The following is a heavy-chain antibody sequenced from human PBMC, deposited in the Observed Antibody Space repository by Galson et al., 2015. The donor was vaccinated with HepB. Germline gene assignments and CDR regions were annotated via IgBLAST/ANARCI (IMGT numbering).Heavy chain of an antibody. D-gene: IGHD2-2*01. CDR1: GFTFSNAW. Sequence: SLRLSCAASGFTFSNAWMNWVRQAPGKWLEWVGRIKSKTDGGTTDYAAPVKGRFTISRDDSKNTLYLQMNSLKTEDTAVYYCTTERYQERGRIDYWGQGTLVTVSS. J-gene: IGHJ4*02. CDR2: IKSKTDGGTT. CDR3: TTERYQERGRIDY. V-gene: IGHV3-15*07.